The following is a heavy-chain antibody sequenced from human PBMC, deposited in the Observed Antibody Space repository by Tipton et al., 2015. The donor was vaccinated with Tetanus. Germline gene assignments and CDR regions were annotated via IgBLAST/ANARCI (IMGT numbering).Heavy chain of an antibody. CDR2: ITPIFGTT. J-gene: IGHJ3*01. V-gene: IGHV1-69*06. D-gene: IGHD1-26*01. CDR1: GGTFTNYA. CDR3: ARDREAFDY. Sequence: QVQLVQSGAEMKKPGSSVKVSCKASGGTFTNYALSWVRQAPGQGLEWVGGITPIFGTTNSAPKFQGRVTMTTDTSTNTVYMEMSSLRSEDTAVYYCARDREAFDYWGQGTKVTVSS.